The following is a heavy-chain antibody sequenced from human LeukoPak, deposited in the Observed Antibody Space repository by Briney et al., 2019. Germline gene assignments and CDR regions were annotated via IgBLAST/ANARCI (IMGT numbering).Heavy chain of an antibody. CDR3: ARYCSSSSCRHFDY. Sequence: GGSLRLSCAASGFTFSSYAMHWVRQAPGKGLEWVAVISYDGSNKYYADSVKGRFTISRDNSKNTLYLQMNSLRAEDTAVYYCARYCSSSSCRHFDYWGQGTLVTVSS. V-gene: IGHV3-30-3*01. D-gene: IGHD2-2*01. CDR2: ISYDGSNK. CDR1: GFTFSSYA. J-gene: IGHJ4*02.